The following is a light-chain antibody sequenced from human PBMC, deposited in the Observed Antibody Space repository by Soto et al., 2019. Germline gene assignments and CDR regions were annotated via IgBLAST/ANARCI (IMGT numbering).Light chain of an antibody. CDR3: QQRSNWSWT. CDR1: QSVSSY. Sequence: EIVLTQSPGTLSLSPGERATLSCRASQSVSSYLARYQQKPGQAPRLLIYDASNRATGIPARFSGSGSGTDFTLTISSLEPEDFAVYYCQQRSNWSWTFGQGTKVDIK. V-gene: IGKV3-11*01. J-gene: IGKJ1*01. CDR2: DAS.